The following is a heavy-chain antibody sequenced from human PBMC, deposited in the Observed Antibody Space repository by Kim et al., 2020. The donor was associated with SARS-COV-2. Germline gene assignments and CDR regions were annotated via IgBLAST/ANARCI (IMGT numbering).Heavy chain of an antibody. CDR3: AKNVPRGYSYGYSDFDY. V-gene: IGHV3-30*18. D-gene: IGHD5-18*01. Sequence: GGSLRLSCAASGFTFSSYGMHWVRQAPGKGLEWVAVISYDGSNKYYADSVKGRFTISRDNSKNTLYLQMNSLRAEDTAVYYCAKNVPRGYSYGYSDFDYWGQGTLVTVSS. CDR1: GFTFSSYG. J-gene: IGHJ4*02. CDR2: ISYDGSNK.